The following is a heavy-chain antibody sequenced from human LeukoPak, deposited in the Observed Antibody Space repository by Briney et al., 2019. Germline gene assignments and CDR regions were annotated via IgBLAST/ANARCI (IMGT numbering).Heavy chain of an antibody. CDR3: AREYVYGGNVNDY. Sequence: PSETLSLTCTVSGYSISSGYYWGWIRQPPGKGLEWIGSIYHSGSTYYNPSLKSRVTISVDTSKNQFSLKLSSVTAADTAVYYCAREYVYGGNVNDYWGQGTLVTVSS. D-gene: IGHD4-23*01. J-gene: IGHJ4*02. CDR2: IYHSGST. V-gene: IGHV4-38-2*02. CDR1: GYSISSGYY.